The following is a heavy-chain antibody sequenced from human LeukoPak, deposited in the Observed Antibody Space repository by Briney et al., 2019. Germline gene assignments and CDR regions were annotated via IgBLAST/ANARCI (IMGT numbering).Heavy chain of an antibody. Sequence: GGPLRLSCAASGFTFSSYDMHWVRQATGKGLEWVSAIGTAGDTYYPGSVKGRFTISRENAKNSLYLQMNSLRAGDTAVYYCARDSGGLGAFDIWGQGTMVTVSS. CDR2: IGTAGDT. D-gene: IGHD3-16*01. CDR3: ARDSGGLGAFDI. V-gene: IGHV3-13*01. CDR1: GFTFSSYD. J-gene: IGHJ3*02.